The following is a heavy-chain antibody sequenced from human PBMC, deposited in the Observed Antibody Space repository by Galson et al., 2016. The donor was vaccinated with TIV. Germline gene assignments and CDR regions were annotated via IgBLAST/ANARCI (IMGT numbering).Heavy chain of an antibody. D-gene: IGHD4-17*01. Sequence: SLRLSCAGSGFTFSTYWMSWVRQAPGEGLQWVANIKQDGTDQNYVDSVKGRFSISRDNAKNSLFLQMNTLRPEDTAVYYCARDWDDYGAHSALDDWGQGTLVTVSS. J-gene: IGHJ4*02. CDR1: GFTFSTYW. CDR2: IKQDGTDQ. CDR3: ARDWDDYGAHSALDD. V-gene: IGHV3-7*01.